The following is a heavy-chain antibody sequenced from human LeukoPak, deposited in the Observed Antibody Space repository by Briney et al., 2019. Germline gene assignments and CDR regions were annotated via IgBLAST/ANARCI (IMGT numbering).Heavy chain of an antibody. D-gene: IGHD2-2*01. CDR3: ARDWIRYCSSTSCYLSDY. CDR1: GYTFTSYG. V-gene: IGHV1-18*01. J-gene: IGHJ4*02. Sequence: ASVKVSCKASGYTFTSYGISWVRQAPGQGLEWMGWISAYNGNTNYAQKFQGRVTMTTDTSTSTAYMELRSLRSDDTAVYYCARDWIRYCSSTSCYLSDYWGQGTLVTVSS. CDR2: ISAYNGNT.